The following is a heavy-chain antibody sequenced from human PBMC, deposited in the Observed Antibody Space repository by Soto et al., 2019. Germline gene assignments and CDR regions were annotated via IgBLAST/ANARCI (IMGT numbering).Heavy chain of an antibody. CDR1: GGSLTDVDDY. CDR2: TLHTGYA. V-gene: IGHV4-39*01. J-gene: IGHJ3*02. Sequence: QLQLQESGPGSVKPSETLSLTCSVSGGSLTDVDDYWAWVRQTPGNDVAWLGSTLHTGYAYYNPSLRSRLSLSVDTAKNQFSLTLTSVTAADTAVYYCARHLGGAAATMGPFNIWGQGTLVTVSP. D-gene: IGHD3-16*01. CDR3: ARHLGGAAATMGPFNI.